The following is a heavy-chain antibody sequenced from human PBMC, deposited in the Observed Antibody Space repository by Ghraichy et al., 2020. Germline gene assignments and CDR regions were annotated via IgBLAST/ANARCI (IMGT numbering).Heavy chain of an antibody. Sequence: SGPTLVKPTQTLTLICTFSGFSLSSNGVAVGWIRQPPGKALEWLALIYWDDDKRYSPSLKSRLTITKDTSKNQVVLTMTNMDPVDTATYFCVHRPPYIGGFPPAFDYWGQGTLVTVSS. D-gene: IGHD2-15*01. CDR3: VHRPPYIGGFPPAFDY. V-gene: IGHV2-5*02. CDR1: GFSLSSNGVA. J-gene: IGHJ4*02. CDR2: IYWDDDK.